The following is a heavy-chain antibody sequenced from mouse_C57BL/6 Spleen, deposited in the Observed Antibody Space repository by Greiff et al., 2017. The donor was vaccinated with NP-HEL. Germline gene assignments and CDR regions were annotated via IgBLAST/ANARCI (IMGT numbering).Heavy chain of an antibody. Sequence: QVQLKESGAELVKPGASVKISCKASGYAFSSYWMNWVKQRPGKGLEWIGQIYPGDGDTNYNGKFKGKATLTADKSSSTAYMQLSSLTSEDSAVYFCARSTVVANYAMDYWGQGTSVTVSS. J-gene: IGHJ4*01. CDR3: ARSTVVANYAMDY. CDR1: GYAFSSYW. CDR2: IYPGDGDT. V-gene: IGHV1-80*01. D-gene: IGHD1-1*01.